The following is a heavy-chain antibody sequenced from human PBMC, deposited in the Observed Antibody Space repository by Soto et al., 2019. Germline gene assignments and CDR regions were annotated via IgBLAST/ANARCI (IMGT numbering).Heavy chain of an antibody. CDR3: AGNWFDP. CDR1: GFTFSSYW. J-gene: IGHJ5*02. CDR2: INGDGRRT. Sequence: EGSLRLSCTASGFTFSSYWMHWVRQASGKGLVWVSRINGDGRRTVYADSVQGRFTISRDNAKNTLYLQMNSLRADDTAVYYCAGNWFDPCGQGTLVTVSS. V-gene: IGHV3-74*01.